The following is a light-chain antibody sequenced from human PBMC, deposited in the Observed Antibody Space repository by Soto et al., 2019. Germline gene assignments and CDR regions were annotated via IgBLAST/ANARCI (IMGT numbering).Light chain of an antibody. J-gene: IGLJ1*01. CDR3: CSYAGTVAYV. CDR1: GSDVGAYNL. Sequence: QYALTQPVSVSGPPGQSINIYCAGTGSDVGAYNLVSWYQQHPGKAPKLIICEVNTRPSGIANRFSGSKAGDPASLTISRPQAEDEAGYFCCSYAGTVAYVFGTGTKVTV. V-gene: IGLV2-23*02. CDR2: EVN.